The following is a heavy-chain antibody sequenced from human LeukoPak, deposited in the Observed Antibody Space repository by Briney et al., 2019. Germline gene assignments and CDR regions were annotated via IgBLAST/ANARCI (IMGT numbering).Heavy chain of an antibody. CDR1: GGSFSSYY. CDR2: IYTSGIT. V-gene: IGHV4-4*07. Sequence: KPSETLSLTCTVSGGSFSSYYWSWIRQPAGKGLEWIGRIYTSGITNYNPSLKSRVTMSVDTSKNHFSLKLRSLTAADTAVYFCARDTRFYDNSRYFYFDYWGQGALVTVAS. D-gene: IGHD3-22*01. CDR3: ARDTRFYDNSRYFYFDY. J-gene: IGHJ4*02.